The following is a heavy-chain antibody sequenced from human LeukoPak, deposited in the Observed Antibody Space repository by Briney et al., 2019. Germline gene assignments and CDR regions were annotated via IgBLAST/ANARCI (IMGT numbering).Heavy chain of an antibody. J-gene: IGHJ4*02. CDR2: IYTSGST. V-gene: IGHV4-4*07. CDR3: ARDVYSRGTGDY. D-gene: IGHD5/OR15-5a*01. Sequence: SETLSLTCTVTGGSISSYYWSWIRQPPGKGLEWIGRIYTSGSTNYNPSLKSRVTMSVDTSKNQFSLKLSSVTAADTAVYYCARDVYSRGTGDYWGQGTLVTVSS. CDR1: GGSISSYY.